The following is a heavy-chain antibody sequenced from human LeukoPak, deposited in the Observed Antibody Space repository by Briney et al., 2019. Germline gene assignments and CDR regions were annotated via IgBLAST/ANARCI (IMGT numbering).Heavy chain of an antibody. CDR3: ARTEESGYSYGYFGYYYYMDV. CDR2: IYYSGST. Sequence: TSETLSLTCTVSGGSISSYYWSWIRQPPGKGLEYIGYIYYSGSTNYNPSLKSRVTISVDTSKNQFSLKLSSVTAADTAVYYCARTEESGYSYGYFGYYYYMDVWGKGTTVTVSS. J-gene: IGHJ6*03. V-gene: IGHV4-59*01. CDR1: GGSISSYY. D-gene: IGHD5-18*01.